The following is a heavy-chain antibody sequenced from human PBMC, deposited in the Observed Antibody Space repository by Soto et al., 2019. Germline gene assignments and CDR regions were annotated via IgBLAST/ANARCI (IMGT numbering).Heavy chain of an antibody. CDR3: ARSIVKDNDAFDI. Sequence: GGSLRLSCAASGFTVSSNYMSWVRQAPGKGLEWVSVIYSGGSTYYADSVKGRFPISRHNSKNTLYLQMNGLRAEDTAVYYCARSIVKDNDAFDIWGQGTMVTVSS. J-gene: IGHJ3*02. CDR2: IYSGGST. D-gene: IGHD6-6*01. CDR1: GFTVSSNY. V-gene: IGHV3-53*04.